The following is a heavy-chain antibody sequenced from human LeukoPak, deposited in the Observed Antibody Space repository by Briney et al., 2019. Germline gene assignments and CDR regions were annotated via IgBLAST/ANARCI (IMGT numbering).Heavy chain of an antibody. CDR3: ARDSVGATFSFDY. CDR1: AFSFSNYN. Sequence: GGSLRLSCAASAFSFSNYNMSWVRQAPGKGLEWVSVIYSGGGTYSADSVRGRFTISRDNSKNTLYLQMNSLRAEDTAVYYCARDSVGATFSFDYWGQGTLVTVSS. V-gene: IGHV3-53*01. J-gene: IGHJ4*02. CDR2: IYSGGGT. D-gene: IGHD1-26*01.